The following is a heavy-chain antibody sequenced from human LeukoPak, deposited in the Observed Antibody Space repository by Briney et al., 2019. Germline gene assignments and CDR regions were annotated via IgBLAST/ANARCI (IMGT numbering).Heavy chain of an antibody. CDR2: IYPGDSDT. Sequence: GESLKISCKGLGYRFTTYWIGWVRQMPGKGLEWMAIIYPGDSDTRYSPSFQGQVTISADKSTSTAYLQWNSLKASDTAMYYCARHMGSYYYGMDVWGPGTTVTVSS. CDR1: GYRFTTYW. D-gene: IGHD3-10*01. V-gene: IGHV5-51*01. CDR3: ARHMGSYYYGMDV. J-gene: IGHJ6*01.